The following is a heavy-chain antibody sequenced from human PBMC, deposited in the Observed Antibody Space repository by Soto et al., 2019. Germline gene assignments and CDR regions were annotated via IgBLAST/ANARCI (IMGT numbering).Heavy chain of an antibody. V-gene: IGHV1-18*01. Sequence: ASVKVSCKASGYTFTSYGISWVRQAPGQGLEWMGWISAYNGNTNYAQKLQGRVTMTTDTSTSTAYMELRSLRSDDTAVYYCARVQVNYYDSSGYYWFDPWGRGTLVTVSS. CDR3: ARVQVNYYDSSGYYWFDP. CDR1: GYTFTSYG. J-gene: IGHJ5*02. CDR2: ISAYNGNT. D-gene: IGHD3-22*01.